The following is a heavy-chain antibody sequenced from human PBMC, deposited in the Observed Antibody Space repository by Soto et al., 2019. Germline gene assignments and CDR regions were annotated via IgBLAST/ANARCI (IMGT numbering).Heavy chain of an antibody. CDR1: GGTFSSYA. D-gene: IGHD3-22*01. CDR3: ARDQDYYDSSGYSPLGY. Sequence: QVQLVQSGAEVKKPGSSVKVSCKASGGTFSSYAISWVRQAPGQGLEWMGGIIPIFGTANYAQKFQGRVTITADESTSTAYMELSHLRSEDTAVYYCARDQDYYDSSGYSPLGYWGQGTLVTVSS. V-gene: IGHV1-69*01. CDR2: IIPIFGTA. J-gene: IGHJ4*02.